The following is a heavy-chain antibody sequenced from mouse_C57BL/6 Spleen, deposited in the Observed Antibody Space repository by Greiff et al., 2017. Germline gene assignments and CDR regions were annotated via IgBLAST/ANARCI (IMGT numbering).Heavy chain of an antibody. J-gene: IGHJ3*01. V-gene: IGHV6-3*01. CDR1: GFTFSNYW. Sequence: EVKLQESGGGLVQPGGSMKLSCVASGFTFSNYWMNWVRQSPEKGLEWVVQIRSKSDNYATHYAESVKGRFTISRDDSKSSVYLQMNNLSAADTGIYYCSVVYPPSYWGQGTLVTVSS. D-gene: IGHD2-12*01. CDR2: IRSKSDNYAT. CDR3: SVVYPPSY.